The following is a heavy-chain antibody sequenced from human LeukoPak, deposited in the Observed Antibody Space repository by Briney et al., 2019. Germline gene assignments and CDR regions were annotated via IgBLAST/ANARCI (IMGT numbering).Heavy chain of an antibody. CDR2: IYYSGST. V-gene: IGHV4-59*01. CDR3: ARAGSRDGYRIGDYFDY. D-gene: IGHD5-24*01. J-gene: IGHJ4*02. CDR1: GGSISTYY. Sequence: SETLSLTCTVSGGSISTYYWSWIRQPPGKGLEWIGYIYYSGSTNYNPSLKSRVTISVDTSKNQFSLRLTSVTAADTAMFYCARAGSRDGYRIGDYFDYWGQGTLVTVSS.